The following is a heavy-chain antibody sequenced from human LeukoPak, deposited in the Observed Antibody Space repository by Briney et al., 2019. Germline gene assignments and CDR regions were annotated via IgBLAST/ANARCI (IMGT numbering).Heavy chain of an antibody. Sequence: GGSLRLSCAASGFTFSSYGMSWVRQAPGKGLEWVSAISGSGDSTYYADSVKGRFTISRDNSKNTLYLQMNSLRAEDTAVYYCVKVGGGNTAMSYWGQGTQVTVSS. CDR1: GFTFSSYG. J-gene: IGHJ4*02. V-gene: IGHV3-23*01. CDR2: ISGSGDST. D-gene: IGHD5-18*01. CDR3: VKVGGGNTAMSY.